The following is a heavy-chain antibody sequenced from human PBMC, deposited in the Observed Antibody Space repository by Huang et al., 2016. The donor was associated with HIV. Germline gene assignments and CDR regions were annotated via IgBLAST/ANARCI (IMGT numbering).Heavy chain of an antibody. D-gene: IGHD3-10*01. CDR2: ITSSSGSI. CDR1: GFTLSTYN. J-gene: IGHJ3*02. CDR3: ARFGSYYYGSGSYLDAFDI. Sequence: EVQLMEYGRGLVQPGGSLRLSCAASGFTLSTYNMNWVRQAPGKGLEWCSYITSSSGSIYYADSVKGRFTISRDNAKNSLYLQMNSLRAEDTAVYYCARFGSYYYGSGSYLDAFDIWGQGTMVTVSS. V-gene: IGHV3-48*01.